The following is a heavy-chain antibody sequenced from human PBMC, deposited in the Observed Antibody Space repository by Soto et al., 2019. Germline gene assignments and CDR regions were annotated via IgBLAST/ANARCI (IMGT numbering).Heavy chain of an antibody. CDR2: IKSKTDGGTT. V-gene: IGHV3-15*07. D-gene: IGHD4-4*01. CDR1: GFTFSNAW. J-gene: IGHJ3*02. Sequence: EVQLVESGGGLVKPGGSLRLSCAASGFTFSNAWMNWVRQAPGKGLEWVGRIKSKTDGGTTDYAAPVKGRFTISRDDSKNTLYLQMNSLKTEDTAVYYCTNGGNYNTGDAFDIRGQGTMVTVSS. CDR3: TNGGNYNTGDAFDI.